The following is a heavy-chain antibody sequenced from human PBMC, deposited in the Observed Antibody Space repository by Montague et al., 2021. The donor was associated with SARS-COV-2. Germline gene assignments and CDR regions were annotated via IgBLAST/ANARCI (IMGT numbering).Heavy chain of an antibody. CDR3: ARGTKRVFTYDYGSSGYARDY. J-gene: IGHJ4*02. CDR2: INHSGST. CDR1: DGSIRSPNW. D-gene: IGHD3-22*01. V-gene: IGHV4-4*02. Sequence: SETPYLTCAVSDGSIRSPNWWNWVRQPPGKGLEWIGEINHSGSTKYNPSLKSRVTISVDTSKNQFSLKLSSVTAADTAVYYCARGTKRVFTYDYGSSGYARDYWGQGTRVTVAS.